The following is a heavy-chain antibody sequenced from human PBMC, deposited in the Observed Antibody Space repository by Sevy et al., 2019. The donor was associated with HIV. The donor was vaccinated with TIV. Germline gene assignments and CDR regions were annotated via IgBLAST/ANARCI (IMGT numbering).Heavy chain of an antibody. J-gene: IGHJ4*02. CDR2: ISGSGGST. CDR3: AKPLGYFDQYYFDY. CDR1: GVTFSSYA. Sequence: GGSLRLSCAASGVTFSSYAMSWVRQAPGKGLEWVSAISGSGGSTYYADSVKGRFTISRDNSKNTLYLQMNSLRAEDTAVYYCAKPLGYFDQYYFDYWGQGNLVTVSS. D-gene: IGHD3-9*01. V-gene: IGHV3-23*01.